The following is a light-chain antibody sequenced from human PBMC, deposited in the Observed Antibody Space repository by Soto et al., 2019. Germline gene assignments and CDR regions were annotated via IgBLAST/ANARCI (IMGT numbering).Light chain of an antibody. CDR3: SLYTTDSTYV. J-gene: IGLJ1*01. Sequence: QSALTQPPSVSGSPGQSVTISCTGTSSDFNNYNRVSWYQRPPGTGPKLIIFEVNNRPSGVPDRFSGSKSGNTASLTISGLQAEDECEYDCSLYTTDSTYVFGPGTKVTVL. CDR2: EVN. CDR1: SSDFNNYNR. V-gene: IGLV2-18*01.